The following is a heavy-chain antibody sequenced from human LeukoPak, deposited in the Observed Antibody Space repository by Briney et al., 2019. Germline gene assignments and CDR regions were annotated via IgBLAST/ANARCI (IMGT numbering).Heavy chain of an antibody. D-gene: IGHD3-3*01. CDR3: AKDGLSYDFWSGYYFDQYYFDY. CDR2: ISGSGGST. V-gene: IGHV3-23*01. Sequence: GGSLRLSCAASGFTFSSYAMSWVRQAPGKGLEWVSAISGSGGSTYYADSVKGRFTISRDNSKNTLYLQMNSLRAEDTAVYYCAKDGLSYDFWSGYYFDQYYFDYWGQGTLVTVSS. J-gene: IGHJ4*02. CDR1: GFTFSSYA.